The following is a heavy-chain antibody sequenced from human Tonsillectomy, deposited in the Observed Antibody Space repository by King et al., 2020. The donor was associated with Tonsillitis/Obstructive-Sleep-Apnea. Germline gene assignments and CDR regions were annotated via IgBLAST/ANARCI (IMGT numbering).Heavy chain of an antibody. V-gene: IGHV3-49*04. CDR1: GFTFGDYA. J-gene: IGHJ6*02. D-gene: IGHD2-15*01. Sequence: VQLVESGGGLVQPGRSLRLSCTASGFTFGDYAMSWVRQAPGKGLEWVGFIRSKAFSGTTEYAASVKGRFTISRDDSKSIAYLQMNSLKTEDTAVYYCNRDDVVVVSATDYYYGMDVWGQGTTVTVSS. CDR3: NRDDVVVVSATDYYYGMDV. CDR2: IRSKAFSGTT.